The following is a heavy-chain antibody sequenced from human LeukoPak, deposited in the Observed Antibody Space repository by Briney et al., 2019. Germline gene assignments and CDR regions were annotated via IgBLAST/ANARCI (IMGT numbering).Heavy chain of an antibody. CDR1: GGSISSYY. D-gene: IGHD6-19*01. Sequence: SETLSLTCTVSGGSISSYYWSWIRQPPGKGLEWIGYIYYSGSTNYNPSLKSRVTISVDTSKNQFSLKLSSVTAADTAVYYCASSYGAVAGSDAFDIWGQGTMVTVSS. CDR2: IYYSGST. CDR3: ASSYGAVAGSDAFDI. V-gene: IGHV4-59*08. J-gene: IGHJ3*02.